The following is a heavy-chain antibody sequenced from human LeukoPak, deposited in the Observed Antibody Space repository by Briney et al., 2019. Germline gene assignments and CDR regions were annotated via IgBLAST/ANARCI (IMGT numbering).Heavy chain of an antibody. V-gene: IGHV3-11*04. CDR1: GFTFSDYY. CDR2: ISSSGSTI. CDR3: ARGQDYSYYYYMDV. J-gene: IGHJ6*03. Sequence: GGSLRLSCAASGFTFSDYYMSWIRQAPGKGLEWVSYISSSGSTIYYTDSVKGRFTVSRDNAKNSLYLQMNSLRAEDTAVYYCARGQDYSYYYYMDVWGKGTTVTVCS.